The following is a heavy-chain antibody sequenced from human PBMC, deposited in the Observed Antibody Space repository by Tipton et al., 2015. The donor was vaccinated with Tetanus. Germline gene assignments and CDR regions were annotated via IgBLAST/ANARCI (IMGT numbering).Heavy chain of an antibody. CDR1: GGSMSNNY. CDR2: IFYSGST. V-gene: IGHV4-59*01. CDR3: ARRSYCSSSSCYDAFDI. D-gene: IGHD2-2*01. Sequence: TLSLTCTVSGGSMSNNYWSWIRQPPGRGLEWIAYIFYSGSTNYSPSLKSRVTISVDTSKNQFSLRLNSVTTADTAVYYCARRSYCSSSSCYDAFDIWGQGTMVTVSS. J-gene: IGHJ3*02.